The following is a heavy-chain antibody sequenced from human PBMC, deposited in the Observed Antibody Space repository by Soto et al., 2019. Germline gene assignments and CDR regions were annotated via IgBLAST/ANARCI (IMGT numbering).Heavy chain of an antibody. V-gene: IGHV3-48*03. Sequence: GGSLRLSCVASGFTFSTYEMAWVRQAPGKGLEWVSYISSSGSTIYYADSVKGRFTISRDNAKNSLYLQMNSLRAEDTAVYYCARDPTVLRFLEWRDAFDIWGQGTMVTVSS. J-gene: IGHJ3*02. CDR2: ISSSGSTI. CDR1: GFTFSTYE. CDR3: ARDPTVLRFLEWRDAFDI. D-gene: IGHD3-3*01.